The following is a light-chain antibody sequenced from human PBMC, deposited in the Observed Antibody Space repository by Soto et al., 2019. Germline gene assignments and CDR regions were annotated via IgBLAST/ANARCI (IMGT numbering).Light chain of an antibody. Sequence: QSALTQPASVSGSPGQSITLSCTGTNSDVGGYDFVSWYQQHPGKAPKLMVYDVSNRPSGVSNRFSGSKSGNTASLTISGPQAEDAATYFCSSFTSRSSLVFGGGTKLTVL. CDR3: SSFTSRSSLV. CDR2: DVS. J-gene: IGLJ2*01. CDR1: NSDVGGYDF. V-gene: IGLV2-14*03.